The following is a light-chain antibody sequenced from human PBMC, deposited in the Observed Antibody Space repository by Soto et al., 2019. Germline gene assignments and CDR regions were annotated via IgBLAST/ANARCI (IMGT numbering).Light chain of an antibody. V-gene: IGKV3-20*01. Sequence: EIVLTQSPGTLSLSPGERATLSCRASQSVSSSYLAWYQQKPGQAPRLLIYGASSRATGIPDRFSGSGSGTDFTLTISRLEPEDFAVYYCQQYGSSPPTFGKRTQVDI. CDR2: GAS. CDR3: QQYGSSPPT. J-gene: IGKJ1*01. CDR1: QSVSSSY.